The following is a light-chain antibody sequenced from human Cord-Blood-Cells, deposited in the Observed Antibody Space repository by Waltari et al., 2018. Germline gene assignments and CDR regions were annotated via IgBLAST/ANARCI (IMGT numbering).Light chain of an antibody. CDR1: TGALTSGHY. Sequence: QAVVTPEPSLTVSPGGTVTLTCGSSTGALTSGHYPYWFQQKPGQAPRTLIYDTSNKHSWTPARFSGSLLGGKAALTLSGAQPEDEAEYYCLLSYSGAGGVFGGGTKLTVL. V-gene: IGLV7-46*01. CDR3: LLSYSGAGGV. J-gene: IGLJ3*02. CDR2: DTS.